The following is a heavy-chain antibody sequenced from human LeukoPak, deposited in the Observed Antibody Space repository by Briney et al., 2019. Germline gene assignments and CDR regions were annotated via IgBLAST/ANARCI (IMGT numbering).Heavy chain of an antibody. D-gene: IGHD6-6*01. CDR2: IYTSGST. CDR3: ARSRYSSSSGLDFDY. CDR1: GGPISSDY. Sequence: SETLSLTCTVSGGPISSDYWSWIRQPAGKGLEWIGHIYTSGSTNYNPSLKSRVTISVDKSKNQFSLKLSFVTAADMAVYYCARSRYSSSSGLDFDYWGQGTLVTVSS. J-gene: IGHJ4*02. V-gene: IGHV4-4*07.